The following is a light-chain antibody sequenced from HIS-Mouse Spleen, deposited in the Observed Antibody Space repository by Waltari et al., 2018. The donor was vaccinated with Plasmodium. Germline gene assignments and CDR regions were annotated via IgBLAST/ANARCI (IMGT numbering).Light chain of an antibody. V-gene: IGLV3-9*01. CDR2: RDS. CDR3: QVWDSSTV. CDR1: NIGSKN. J-gene: IGLJ3*02. Sequence: SYELTQPLSVSVALGQTARITCGGNNIGSKNVHWYQQNPGQAPVLVIYRDSNRPSGIPERFDGANSGNTATLTISRAQAGDEADYYCQVWDSSTVFGGGTKLTVL.